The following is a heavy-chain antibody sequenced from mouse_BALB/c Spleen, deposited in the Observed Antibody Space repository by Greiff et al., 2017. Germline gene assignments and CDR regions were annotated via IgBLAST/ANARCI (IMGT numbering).Heavy chain of an antibody. CDR2: ISSGGST. CDR3: ARLYYGSSYDAMDY. CDR1: GFTFSSYA. D-gene: IGHD1-1*01. V-gene: IGHV5-6-5*01. Sequence: DVKLVESGGGLVKPGGSLKLSCAASGFTFSSYAMSWVRQTPEKRLEWVASISSGGSTYYPDSVKGRFTISRDNARNILYLQMSSLRSEDTAMYYCARLYYGSSYDAMDYWGQGTSVTVSS. J-gene: IGHJ4*01.